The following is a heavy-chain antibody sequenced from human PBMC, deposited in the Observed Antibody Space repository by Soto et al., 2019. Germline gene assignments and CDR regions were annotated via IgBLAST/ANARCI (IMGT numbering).Heavy chain of an antibody. J-gene: IGHJ4*02. Sequence: QVQLVESGGGVVQPGRSLRLSCAASGFTFSNYIMHWVRQAPGKGLEWVAIILHDGNNKYYEDSVKGRFTISRDNSKNTLYLQMNSLRTEDTAIYYCARDDEGGSYCDLGYWGQGTLVTVSS. D-gene: IGHD3-10*01. CDR3: ARDDEGGSYCDLGY. V-gene: IGHV3-30-3*01. CDR1: GFTFSNYI. CDR2: ILHDGNNK.